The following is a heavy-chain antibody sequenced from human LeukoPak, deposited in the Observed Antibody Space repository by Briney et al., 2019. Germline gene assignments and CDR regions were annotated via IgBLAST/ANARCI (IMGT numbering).Heavy chain of an antibody. CDR3: AKGGSAGTGRWFDP. D-gene: IGHD3-10*01. Sequence: GGSLRLSCAASGCTFSSYAMSWVRQAPGKGLEWVSAISGSGGSTYYTDSVKGRFTISRDNSKNTLYLKMNSLRAEDTAVYYCAKGGSAGTGRWFDPWGQGTLVTVSS. J-gene: IGHJ5*02. CDR1: GCTFSSYA. V-gene: IGHV3-23*01. CDR2: ISGSGGST.